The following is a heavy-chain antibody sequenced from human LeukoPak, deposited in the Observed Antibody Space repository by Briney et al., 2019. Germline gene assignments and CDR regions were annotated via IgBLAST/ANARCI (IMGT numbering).Heavy chain of an antibody. CDR3: AKAGRGYFY. CDR2: ISWNSGSI. D-gene: IGHD2-15*01. J-gene: IGHJ4*02. Sequence: GGSLRLSCAASGFTFDDYAMHWVRQAPGKGLEWVSGISWNSGSIGYADSVKGRFTISRDNAKNSLYLQMNSLRAEDTALYYCAKAGRGYFYWGQGTLVTVSS. V-gene: IGHV3-9*01. CDR1: GFTFDDYA.